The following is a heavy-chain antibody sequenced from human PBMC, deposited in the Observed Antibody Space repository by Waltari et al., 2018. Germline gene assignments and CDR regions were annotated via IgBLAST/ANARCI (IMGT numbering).Heavy chain of an antibody. CDR2: ISYDGSKK. CDR1: GFPFSYYA. J-gene: IGHJ4*02. Sequence: QAQLVESGGGVVQPGRSLRLSCAASGFPFSYYAMHGARQAPGKGLEWVAVISYDGSKKYYADSVTGRFTISRDNSKNTLYLQMNSLNSEDTAVYFCAKQGEYWGQGTLVTVSS. V-gene: IGHV3-30-3*02. CDR3: AKQGEY. D-gene: IGHD3-10*01.